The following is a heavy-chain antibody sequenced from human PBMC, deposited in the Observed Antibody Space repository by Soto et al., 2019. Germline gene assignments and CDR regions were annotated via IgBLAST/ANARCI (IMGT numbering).Heavy chain of an antibody. CDR3: AHRATMTIFGLIIDNGIWFDP. Sequence: QINLIESGPTLVKPTQTLTLTSTFSGFSLSTSGAAVGWVRQPPGRALEWLALIYWDGDKRYNASLGNRLTITKDTSMNQVVLTLTNVDPADTATYYCAHRATMTIFGLIIDNGIWFDPWGRGTRVIVSS. J-gene: IGHJ5*02. V-gene: IGHV2-5*02. CDR1: GFSLSTSGAA. CDR2: IYWDGDK. D-gene: IGHD3-3*01.